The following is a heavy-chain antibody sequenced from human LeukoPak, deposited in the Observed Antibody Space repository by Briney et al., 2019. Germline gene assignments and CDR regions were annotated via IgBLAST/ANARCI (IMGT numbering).Heavy chain of an antibody. J-gene: IGHJ6*02. CDR3: AKDFLRTAAARGGHYYYGMDV. CDR2: IYTSGST. D-gene: IGHD6-13*01. Sequence: PSETLSLTCTVSGGSISSYYWSWIRQPAGKGLEWIGRIYTSGSTNYNPSLKSRVTMSVDTSKNQFSLKLSSVTAADTAVYYCAKDFLRTAAARGGHYYYGMDVWGQGTTVTVSS. V-gene: IGHV4-4*07. CDR1: GGSISSYY.